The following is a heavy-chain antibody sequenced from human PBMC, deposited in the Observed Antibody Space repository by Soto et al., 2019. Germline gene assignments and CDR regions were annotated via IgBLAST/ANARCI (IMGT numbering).Heavy chain of an antibody. D-gene: IGHD6-19*01. CDR3: ARFIAVAGTVDWFDP. CDR1: GYTFSSYC. J-gene: IGHJ5*02. V-gene: IGHV1-18*01. CDR2: ISAYNGNT. Sequence: GASVKVSCKASGYTFSSYCISWVRQAPGQGLEWMGWISAYNGNTNYAQKLQGRVTMTTDTSTSTAYMELRSLRSDDTAVYYCARFIAVAGTVDWFDPWGQGTLVTVSS.